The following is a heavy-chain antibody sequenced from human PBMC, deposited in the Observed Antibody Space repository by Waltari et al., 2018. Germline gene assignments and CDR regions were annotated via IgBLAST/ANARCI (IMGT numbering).Heavy chain of an antibody. J-gene: IGHJ4*02. CDR3: IVGATNLLGY. CDR2: VNSEGSST. CDR1: GFTLSSYW. Sequence: EVQLVESGGGLVQPGGSLRLSCAASGFTLSSYWMHWVRQAPGEGLVWVSSVNSEGSSTSYADSVKGRFTISRDNAKNTLYLQMNSLRAEDTAVYYCIVGATNLLGYWGQGTLVTVSS. D-gene: IGHD1-26*01. V-gene: IGHV3-74*01.